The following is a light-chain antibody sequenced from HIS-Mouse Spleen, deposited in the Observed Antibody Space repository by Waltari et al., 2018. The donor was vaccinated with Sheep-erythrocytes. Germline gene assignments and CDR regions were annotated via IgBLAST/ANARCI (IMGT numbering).Light chain of an antibody. J-gene: IGKJ2*01. CDR3: QQRSNWYT. CDR2: DAS. V-gene: IGKV3-11*01. Sequence: EIVLTQSPATLSLSPGERATLSCRASQSVSSYLAWYQQKPGQAPRLLIYDASNRATGIPARFSCSGSGTDFTLTISSLEPEDFAVYYCQQRSNWYTFGQGTKL. CDR1: QSVSSY.